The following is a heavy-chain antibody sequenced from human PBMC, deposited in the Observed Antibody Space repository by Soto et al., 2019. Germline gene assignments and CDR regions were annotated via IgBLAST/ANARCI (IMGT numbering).Heavy chain of an antibody. J-gene: IGHJ4*02. D-gene: IGHD2-15*01. CDR2: IIPIFGTA. CDR1: GGTFSSYA. Sequence: QVQLVQSGAEVKKPGSSVKVSCKASGGTFSSYAISWVRQAPGQGLEWMGGIIPIFGTANYAQKFQGRVTIHADESTRTAYMELSSLRSEDTAVYYCARESRYCSGGSCYFLPGIDYWGQGTLVTVSS. CDR3: ARESRYCSGGSCYFLPGIDY. V-gene: IGHV1-69*12.